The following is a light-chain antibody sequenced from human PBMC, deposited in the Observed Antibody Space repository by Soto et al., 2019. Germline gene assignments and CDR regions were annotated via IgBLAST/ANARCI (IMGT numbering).Light chain of an antibody. J-gene: IGLJ3*02. CDR1: SSDVGGYNY. V-gene: IGLV2-14*01. CDR2: EVS. CDR3: SSYTSSNTWV. Sequence: QSALTQPASVSGSPGQSITISCTGTSSDVGGYNYVSWYQQHPGKAPKVMIYEVSNRPSGVSNRFSGSKSGNTASLTISGLXXXXXAXYYCSSYTSSNTWVFGGGTKLTVL.